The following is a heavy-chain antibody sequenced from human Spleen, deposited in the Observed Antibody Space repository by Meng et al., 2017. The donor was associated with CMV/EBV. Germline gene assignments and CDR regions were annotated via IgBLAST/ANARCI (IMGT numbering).Heavy chain of an antibody. Sequence: QGPLQGPGPGPVKPSQTLSLTCTFPGGSSSSGDYYWSWIRQPPGKGLEWIGYIYYSGSTYYNPSLKSRVTISVDTSKNQFSLKLSSVTAADTAVYYCARDRGGLDYWGQGTLVTVSS. V-gene: IGHV4-30-4*08. J-gene: IGHJ4*02. CDR1: GGSSSSGDYY. CDR2: IYYSGST. D-gene: IGHD2-15*01. CDR3: ARDRGGLDY.